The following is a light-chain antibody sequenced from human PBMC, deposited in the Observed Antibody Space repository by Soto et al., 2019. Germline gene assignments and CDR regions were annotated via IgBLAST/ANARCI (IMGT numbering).Light chain of an antibody. Sequence: QSVLTQPPSASGSPGQSVTISCTGTSSDVGDYNYVSWYQHHPGKAPKLMIYDVSKRPSGVPDRFSGSKSGNTASLTVSGLQAEDEADYYCSSYAGSNNLVFGGGTKLTVL. CDR2: DVS. V-gene: IGLV2-8*01. CDR3: SSYAGSNNLV. J-gene: IGLJ3*02. CDR1: SSDVGDYNY.